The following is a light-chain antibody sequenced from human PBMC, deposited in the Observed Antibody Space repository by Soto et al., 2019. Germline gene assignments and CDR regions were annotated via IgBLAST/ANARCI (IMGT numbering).Light chain of an antibody. V-gene: IGKV1-5*03. CDR2: ETS. J-gene: IGKJ1*01. Sequence: DIQMSQSPSTLSASVGDRVTITCRASRSLTRWLAWYQQKPGRAPKLLNYETSTLQCWVPSRFSGSGSGTDFTSTSSCVQPDDIATYYCKQYSTFWTFGQGTLVEVK. CDR1: RSLTRW. CDR3: KQYSTFWT.